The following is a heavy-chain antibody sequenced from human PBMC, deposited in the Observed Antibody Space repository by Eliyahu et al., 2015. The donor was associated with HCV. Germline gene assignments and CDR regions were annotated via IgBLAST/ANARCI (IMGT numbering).Heavy chain of an antibody. V-gene: IGHV3-21*01. J-gene: IGHJ3*02. CDR1: GFTFSXYS. CDR2: ISSSSSYI. Sequence: EVQLVESGGGLVKPGGSLRLSCAASGFTFSXYSMNWVRQAPGKGLEWVSSISSSSSYIYYADSVKGRFTISRDNAKNSLYLQMNSLRAEDTAVYYCARDGQVDYGDYGLAAFDIWGQGTMVTVSS. D-gene: IGHD4-17*01. CDR3: ARDGQVDYGDYGLAAFDI.